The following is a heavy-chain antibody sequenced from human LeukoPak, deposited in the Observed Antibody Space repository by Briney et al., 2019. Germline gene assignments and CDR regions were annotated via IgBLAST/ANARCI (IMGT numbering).Heavy chain of an antibody. D-gene: IGHD4-17*01. CDR2: IDHRGNT. J-gene: IGHJ4*02. CDR1: GDSISSTNW. V-gene: IGHV4-4*02. CDR3: ARGYGPGY. Sequence: SGTLSHTCAVSGDSISSTNWWNWVRQPPGKGLEWIGEIDHRGNTNYNPSLKSRVSISADKSKNQFSLKLSSVTAADTAVYYCARGYGPGYWGQGTLVTVSA.